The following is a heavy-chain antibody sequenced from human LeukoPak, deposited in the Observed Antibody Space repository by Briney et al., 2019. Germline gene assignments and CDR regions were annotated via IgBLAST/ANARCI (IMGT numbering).Heavy chain of an antibody. J-gene: IGHJ4*02. CDR1: GFTFSYHW. CDR3: ARAGRSQGLY. D-gene: IGHD5/OR15-5a*01. V-gene: IGHV3-7*01. CDR2: IKNDGAVK. Sequence: GGSLRLSCAASGFTFSYHWMTWVRQAPGKGLEWVANIKNDGAVKNYVDSVKGRFTISRDNAKNSLYLQMNSLRAEDTAVYYCARAGRSQGLYWGQGTLVTVSS.